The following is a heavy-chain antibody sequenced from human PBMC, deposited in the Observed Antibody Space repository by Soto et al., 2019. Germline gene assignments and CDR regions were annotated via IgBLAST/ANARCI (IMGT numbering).Heavy chain of an antibody. CDR3: ARGYIVGATIYYYYYYGTDV. CDR2: ISSSSSYI. J-gene: IGHJ6*02. CDR1: GFTFSSYS. V-gene: IGHV3-21*01. D-gene: IGHD1-26*01. Sequence: GSLRLSCAASGFTFSSYSMNWVRQAPGKGLEWVSSISSSSSYIYYADSVKGRFTISRDNAKNSLYLQMNSLRAEDTAVYYCARGYIVGATIYYYYYYGTDVWGQGTTVTVSS.